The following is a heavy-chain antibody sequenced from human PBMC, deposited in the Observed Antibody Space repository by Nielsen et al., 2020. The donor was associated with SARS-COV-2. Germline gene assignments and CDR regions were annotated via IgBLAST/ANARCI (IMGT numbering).Heavy chain of an antibody. Sequence: SETLSLTCRVSGDSISSNDWWTWVRQSPGKGLEWIGEVSHSGSTNYNPSLKSRVTLSMDKSKRQFSLRLTSVSAADTAVYFCARGDLVVVPSPLLGLGPIFYYFCLDVWGKGTTVTVSS. CDR2: VSHSGST. D-gene: IGHD2-2*02. CDR1: GDSISSNDW. V-gene: IGHV4-4*02. CDR3: ARGDLVVVPSPLLGLGPIFYYFCLDV. J-gene: IGHJ6*03.